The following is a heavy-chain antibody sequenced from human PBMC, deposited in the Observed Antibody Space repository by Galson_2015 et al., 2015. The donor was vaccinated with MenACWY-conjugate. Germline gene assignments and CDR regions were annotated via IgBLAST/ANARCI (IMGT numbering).Heavy chain of an antibody. V-gene: IGHV5-51*01. CDR1: GYSFTNYW. J-gene: IGHJ6*02. D-gene: IGHD1-26*01. CDR3: ARHPPGGRGMDV. CDR2: IDPVNSNI. Sequence: QSGAEVKKPGESLQVSCKGSGYSFTNYWIAWVRQMPGKGLEWVGLIDPVNSNIRYSPSFQGQVTISADESISTAYLQWSSLKASDTATYYCARHPPGGRGMDVWGRGTTVTVSS.